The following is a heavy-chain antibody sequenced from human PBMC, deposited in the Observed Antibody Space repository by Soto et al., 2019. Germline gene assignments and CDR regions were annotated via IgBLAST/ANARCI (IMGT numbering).Heavy chain of an antibody. CDR1: GFTFSSYA. J-gene: IGHJ4*02. D-gene: IGHD2-21*01. CDR3: AKAGGGDGYNREEY. V-gene: IGHV3-23*01. CDR2: ISGSGGST. Sequence: EVQLLESGGGLVQPGGSLRLSCAASGFTFSSYAMSWVRQAPGKGLEWVSAISGSGGSTYYADSVKGRFTISRDNSKNTLYLQMNSVRAEDTAVYDCAKAGGGDGYNREEYWGQGTLVTVSS.